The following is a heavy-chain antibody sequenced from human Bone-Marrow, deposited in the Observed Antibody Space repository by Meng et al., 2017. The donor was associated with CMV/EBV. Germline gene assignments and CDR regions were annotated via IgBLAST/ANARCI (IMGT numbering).Heavy chain of an antibody. CDR1: GGTFSSYA. J-gene: IGHJ4*02. D-gene: IGHD2-2*01. CDR2: IIPILGIA. CDR3: SRDHSGASCD. V-gene: IGHV1-69*10. Sequence: SVKVSCKASGGTFSSYAISWVRQAPGQGLEWMGGIIPILGIANYAQKLQGRVTITADKSTSTVYTEPSSLRSEDTAVCYGSRDHSGASCDWGQGTLVTVSS.